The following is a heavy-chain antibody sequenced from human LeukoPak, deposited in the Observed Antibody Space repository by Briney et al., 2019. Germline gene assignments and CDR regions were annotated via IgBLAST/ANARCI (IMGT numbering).Heavy chain of an antibody. CDR1: GYSISSGYY. J-gene: IGHJ3*02. CDR2: IYHSGST. V-gene: IGHV4-38-2*02. D-gene: IGHD4-17*01. Sequence: PSETLSLTCTVSGYSISSGYYWGWTRQPPGKGLEWIGSIYHSGSTYYNPSLKSRVTISVDTSKNQFSLKLSSVTAADTAVYYCAKTVTVTTSAFDIWGQGTMVTVSS. CDR3: AKTVTVTTSAFDI.